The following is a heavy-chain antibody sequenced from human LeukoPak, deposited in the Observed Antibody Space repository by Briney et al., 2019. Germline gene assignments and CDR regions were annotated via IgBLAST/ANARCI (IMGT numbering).Heavy chain of an antibody. Sequence: ASVKVSCKASGYTFTGYYMHWVRQAPGQGLGWMGWINPNSGDTNYAQKFQGRVTMTRDTSISTAYMELSRLRSDDTAVYYCARETKIISSSWYYNWFDPWGQGTLVTVSS. CDR3: ARETKIISSSWYYNWFDP. V-gene: IGHV1-2*02. CDR1: GYTFTGYY. J-gene: IGHJ5*02. D-gene: IGHD6-13*01. CDR2: INPNSGDT.